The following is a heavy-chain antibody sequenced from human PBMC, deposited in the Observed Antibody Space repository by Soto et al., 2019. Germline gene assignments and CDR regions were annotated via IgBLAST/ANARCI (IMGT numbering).Heavy chain of an antibody. J-gene: IGHJ4*02. V-gene: IGHV3-48*03. CDR1: GFTFSSYE. CDR2: ISSSGSTI. CDR3: ARVQKQQLAPGLDY. Sequence: GGSLRLSCAASGFTFSSYEMNWVRQAPGKGLEWVSYISSSGSTIYYADSVKGRFTISRDNAKNSLYLQMNSLRAEDTAVYYCARVQKQQLAPGLDYWGQGTLVTVSS. D-gene: IGHD6-13*01.